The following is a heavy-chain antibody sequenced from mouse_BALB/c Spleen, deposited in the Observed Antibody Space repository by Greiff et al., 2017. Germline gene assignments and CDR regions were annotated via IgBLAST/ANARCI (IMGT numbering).Heavy chain of an antibody. J-gene: IGHJ4*01. D-gene: IGHD4-1*01. CDR1: GFSLTSYG. Sequence: VQLKESGPGLVAPSQSLSITCTVSGFSLTSYGVHWVRQPPGKGLEWLGVIWAGGSTNYNSALMSRLSISKDNSKSQVFLKMNSLQTDDTAMYYCARKDWGAMDYWGQGTSVTVSS. V-gene: IGHV2-9*02. CDR3: ARKDWGAMDY. CDR2: IWAGGST.